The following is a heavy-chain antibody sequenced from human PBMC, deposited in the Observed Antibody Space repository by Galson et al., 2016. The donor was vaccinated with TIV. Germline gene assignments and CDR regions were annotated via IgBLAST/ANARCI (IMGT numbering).Heavy chain of an antibody. J-gene: IGHJ4*02. CDR2: INPSGGGT. Sequence: SVKVSCKASGYPVTTHYMHWVRQGPGQGLEWMGIINPSGGGTTYAQNFQRRLIMTGDTSTSTVYMELSSLRSEDTAVYYCARTQSCGGDCYYFDYWGQGALVTVSS. CDR3: ARTQSCGGDCYYFDY. CDR1: GYPVTTHY. V-gene: IGHV1-46*01. D-gene: IGHD2-21*02.